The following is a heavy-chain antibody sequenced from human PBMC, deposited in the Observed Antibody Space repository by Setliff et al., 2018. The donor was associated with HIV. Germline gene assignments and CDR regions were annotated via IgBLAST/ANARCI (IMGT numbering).Heavy chain of an antibody. CDR1: GYTLTELS. CDR2: DDPKEGKK. J-gene: IGHJ4*02. Sequence: GASVKVSCTVSGYTLTELSRHWVRQAPGKGLEWMGSDDPKEGKKRYEQKFQGRVTMTEDTSTDTAYMELSSLRSEDTAVYYYVTGSAARPFDYWGQGTLVTVS. CDR3: VTGSAARPFDY. D-gene: IGHD6-6*01. V-gene: IGHV1-24*01.